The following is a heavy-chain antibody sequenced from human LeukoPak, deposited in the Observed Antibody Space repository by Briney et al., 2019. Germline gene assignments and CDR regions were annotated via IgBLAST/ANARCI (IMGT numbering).Heavy chain of an antibody. D-gene: IGHD2-2*01. CDR3: ARDIVVVPAATGYYYYYYGMDV. CDR1: GFTFSSYA. V-gene: IGHV3-30*04. Sequence: PGRSLRLSCAASGFTFSSYAMHWVRQAPGKGREWVAVISYDGSNKYYADSVKGRFTISRDNSKNTLYLQMNSLRAEDTAVYYCARDIVVVPAATGYYYYYYGMDVWGQGTTVTVSS. J-gene: IGHJ6*02. CDR2: ISYDGSNK.